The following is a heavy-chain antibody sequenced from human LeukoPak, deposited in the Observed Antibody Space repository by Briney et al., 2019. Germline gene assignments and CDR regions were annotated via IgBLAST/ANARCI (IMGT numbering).Heavy chain of an antibody. Sequence: PSETLSLTCTVSGGSISSYYWSWIRQPPGKGLDWIGYIYYSGSTNYNPSLKSRVTISVDTSKNQFSLKLSSVTAADTAVYYCASSGYYVYALDIWGQGTMVTFSS. J-gene: IGHJ3*02. V-gene: IGHV4-59*01. D-gene: IGHD3-22*01. CDR2: IYYSGST. CDR3: ASSGYYVYALDI. CDR1: GGSISSYY.